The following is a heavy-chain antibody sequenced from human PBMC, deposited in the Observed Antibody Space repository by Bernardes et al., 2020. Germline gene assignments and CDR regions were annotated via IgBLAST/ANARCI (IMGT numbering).Heavy chain of an antibody. CDR3: ARQGYCSSSSCYVMVTRPFDH. J-gene: IGHJ4*02. D-gene: IGHD2-2*01. Sequence: SETLSLTCTVSGGSINNINYYWGWIRQTPGKGLEWIGSIYNSGSTFYSPSLKSRILISVDTSKQQVSLKLNSVTAADTAVYYCARQGYCSSSSCYVMVTRPFDHWGRGTQVTVSS. CDR1: GGSINNINYY. V-gene: IGHV4-39*01. CDR2: IYNSGST.